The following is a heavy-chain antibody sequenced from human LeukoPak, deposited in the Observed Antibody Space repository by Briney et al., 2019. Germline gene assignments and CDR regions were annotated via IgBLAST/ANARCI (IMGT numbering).Heavy chain of an antibody. CDR3: TREGAAEAKNFDY. CDR2: INPRRGST. D-gene: IGHD6-13*01. CDR1: GYTFTNYL. V-gene: IGHV1-46*01. Sequence: ASVTVSCKPSGYTFTNYLIHWVRQAPGLGHEWMGIINPRRGSTRYAQKFQDRVVVTRDTSTSTVYVELSSLRSDDTAVYYCTREGAAEAKNFDYWGQGTLVTVSS. J-gene: IGHJ4*02.